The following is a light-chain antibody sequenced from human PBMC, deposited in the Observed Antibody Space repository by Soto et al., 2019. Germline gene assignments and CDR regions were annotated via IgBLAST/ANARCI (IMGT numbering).Light chain of an antibody. J-gene: IGLJ1*01. CDR1: GSNIGGNY. Sequence: QSVLTQPPSASGTPGQTVTISCSGSGSNIGGNYVDWYQQFPGTAPKLLIYKNSQRPSGVPDRLSGSKSGTSASLAISGLRSEDEAHYYCAAWDDTLRSSYVFGPGTKVTVL. V-gene: IGLV1-47*01. CDR3: AAWDDTLRSSYV. CDR2: KNS.